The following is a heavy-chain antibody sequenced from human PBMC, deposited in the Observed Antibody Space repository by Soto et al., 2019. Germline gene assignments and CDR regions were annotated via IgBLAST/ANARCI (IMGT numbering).Heavy chain of an antibody. CDR1: GFAFSTYW. CDR2: INSDGSST. J-gene: IGHJ4*02. D-gene: IGHD6-19*01. CDR3: ARGGQWMSIDY. Sequence: EVQVVESGGGLVQPGGSLRLSCAASGFAFSTYWMHWVRQAPGKGLVWVSRINSDGSSTGYADSVKGRFTISRDNAKNLLYLQLKSLRAEDTSVYYCARGGQWMSIDYWGQGTLVTVSS. V-gene: IGHV3-74*01.